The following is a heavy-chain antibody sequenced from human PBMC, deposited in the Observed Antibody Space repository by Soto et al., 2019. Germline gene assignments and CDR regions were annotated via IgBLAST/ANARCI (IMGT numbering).Heavy chain of an antibody. J-gene: IGHJ5*02. CDR2: INHSGST. CDR1: GGSFSGYY. CDR3: ARGRWKILWFGENGQRSQYNWFDP. D-gene: IGHD3-10*01. V-gene: IGHV4-34*01. Sequence: PSETLSLTCAVYGGSFSGYYWSWIRQPPGKGLEWIGEINHSGSTNYNPSLKSRVTISVDTSKNQFSLKLSSVTAADTAVYYCARGRWKILWFGENGQRSQYNWFDPWGQGTLVT.